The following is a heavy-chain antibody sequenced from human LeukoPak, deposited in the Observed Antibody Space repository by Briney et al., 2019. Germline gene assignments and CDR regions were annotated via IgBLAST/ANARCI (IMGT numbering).Heavy chain of an antibody. D-gene: IGHD3-22*01. Sequence: SETLSLTCTVSGGSISSCYWSWIRQPAGKGLEWIGRIYTSGSTNYNPSLKSRVTMSVDTSKNQFSLKLSSVTAADTAVYYCAGYDSSGYYYNYYYGMDVWGQGTTVTVSS. CDR1: GGSISSCY. CDR2: IYTSGST. J-gene: IGHJ6*02. V-gene: IGHV4-4*07. CDR3: AGYDSSGYYYNYYYGMDV.